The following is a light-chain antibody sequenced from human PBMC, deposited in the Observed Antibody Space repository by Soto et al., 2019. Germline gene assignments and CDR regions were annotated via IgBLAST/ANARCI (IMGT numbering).Light chain of an antibody. Sequence: EIVLTQSPVTLSLSPGERATLSCRACQSVSRSYLAWYQQKPGQAPRLLIYGASSRATGIPDRFSGSGSGTDFTLTISRLEPEDFAVYYCQQYGSSPLTFGGGTKVDIK. J-gene: IGKJ4*01. V-gene: IGKV3-20*01. CDR3: QQYGSSPLT. CDR1: QSVSRSY. CDR2: GAS.